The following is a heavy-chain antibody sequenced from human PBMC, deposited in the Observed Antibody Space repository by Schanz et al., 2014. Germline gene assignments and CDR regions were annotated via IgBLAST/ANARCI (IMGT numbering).Heavy chain of an antibody. J-gene: IGHJ6*02. V-gene: IGHV3-23*04. Sequence: EVQLVESGGGLVQPGGSLRLSCAGSGFSFSDYGMHWVRQAPGKGLEWVSVIRGSGGSTHYADSVKGRFTTSRDNAKXXXXXXXNSLRAXXXAXXXXXXEGSSSPDCCYYNGMDVWGQGTTVTVSS. D-gene: IGHD6-6*01. CDR1: GFSFSDYG. CDR3: XXEGSSSPDCCYYNGMDV. CDR2: IRGSGGST.